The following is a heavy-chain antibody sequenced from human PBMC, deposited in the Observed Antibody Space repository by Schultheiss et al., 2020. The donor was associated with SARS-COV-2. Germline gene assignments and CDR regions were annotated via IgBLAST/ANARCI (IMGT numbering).Heavy chain of an antibody. CDR3: TTDSGSYFSRYGMDV. J-gene: IGHJ6*02. D-gene: IGHD1-26*01. CDR2: IKSKTDGGTT. Sequence: GGSLRLSCAASGFTFSSYAMSWVRQAPGKGLEWVGRIKSKTDGGTTDYAAPVKGRFTISRDDSKNTLYLQMNSLKTEDTAVYYCTTDSGSYFSRYGMDVWGQGTTVTVSS. V-gene: IGHV3-15*01. CDR1: GFTFSSYA.